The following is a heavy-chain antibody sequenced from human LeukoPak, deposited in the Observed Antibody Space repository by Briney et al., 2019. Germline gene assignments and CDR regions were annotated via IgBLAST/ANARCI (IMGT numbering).Heavy chain of an antibody. CDR3: AREGGTRNWNYKTATTDY. J-gene: IGHJ4*02. CDR1: GGSISSGSYY. Sequence: SQTLSLTCTVSGGSISSGSYYWSWIRQPAGKGLEWIGRIYTSGSTNYNPSLKSRVTISVDTSKNQFSLKLSSVTAADTAVYYCAREGGTRNWNYKTATTDYWGQGTLVTVSS. CDR2: IYTSGST. V-gene: IGHV4-61*02. D-gene: IGHD1-7*01.